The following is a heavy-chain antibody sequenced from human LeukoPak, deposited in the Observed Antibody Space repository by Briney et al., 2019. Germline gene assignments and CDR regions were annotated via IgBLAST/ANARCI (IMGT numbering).Heavy chain of an antibody. D-gene: IGHD3-22*01. V-gene: IGHV1-2*02. CDR2: INPNSGGT. J-gene: IGHJ6*03. Sequence: ASVKVSCKASGYTFTGYYMHWVRQGPGQGLEGMGWINPNSGGTNCAQKFRGRVTMTRDTSISTAYMELSRLRSDDTAVYYCARGRGDSSGYYYYYYYYMDVWGKGTTVTISS. CDR3: ARGRGDSSGYYYYYYYYMDV. CDR1: GYTFTGYY.